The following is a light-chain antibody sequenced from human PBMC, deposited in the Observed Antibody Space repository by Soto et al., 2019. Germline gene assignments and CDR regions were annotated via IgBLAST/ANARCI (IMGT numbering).Light chain of an antibody. J-gene: IGKJ2*01. CDR1: QSGSSRY. Sequence: EIVLTQPPATLSVSPGERATLSCGASQSGSSRYVAWYQHKPGLPPRLLMYDASTRANGIPDRFSGGGSGTDFTLPISSLEPVDFAVYYCQQYGTSPYAFGQGTRLEMK. V-gene: IGKV3D-20*01. CDR3: QQYGTSPYA. CDR2: DAS.